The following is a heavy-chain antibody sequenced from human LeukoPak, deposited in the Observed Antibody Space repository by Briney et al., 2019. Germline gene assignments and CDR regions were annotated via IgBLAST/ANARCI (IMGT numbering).Heavy chain of an antibody. V-gene: IGHV3-7*01. Sequence: PVGSLRLSCAASGFTSSSDLMSWVRQAPGTGLGWEANINQDGSERFYVDFVKGRFTISRDNADNSMYLQMNSLRAEDTAVYYCGRVIAGAIDYWGQGTLVTVSS. J-gene: IGHJ4*02. D-gene: IGHD6-13*01. CDR1: GFTSSSDL. CDR3: GRVIAGAIDY. CDR2: INQDGSER.